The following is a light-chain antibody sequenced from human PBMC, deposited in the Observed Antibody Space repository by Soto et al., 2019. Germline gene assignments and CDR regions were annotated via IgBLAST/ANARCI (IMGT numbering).Light chain of an antibody. V-gene: IGLV2-23*02. CDR1: SRDVGTYNL. Sequence: QSALTQPASVSGSPGQSITISCTGASRDVGTYNLVSWYQQHPGKAPKLMIYEVSKRPSGVSNRYSGSKSGNTASLTISGLQAEDEADYYCCSYAGSNTLYVFGTGTKVTVL. J-gene: IGLJ1*01. CDR3: CSYAGSNTLYV. CDR2: EVS.